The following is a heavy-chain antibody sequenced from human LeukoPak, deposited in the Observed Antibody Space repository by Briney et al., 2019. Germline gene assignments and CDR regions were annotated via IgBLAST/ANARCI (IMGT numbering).Heavy chain of an antibody. CDR3: ARLIRRSAHFDY. V-gene: IGHV4-34*01. D-gene: IGHD3-16*01. Sequence: PSETLSFTCPVPDGPITNYDWSGIGKPPGKDLKWIGEINHSGSTNYNPSLKSRVTISIDTSKTQFSLKLSSVTAADTAVYYCARLIRRSAHFDYWGQGTLVTVSS. J-gene: IGHJ4*02. CDR1: DGPITNYD. CDR2: INHSGST.